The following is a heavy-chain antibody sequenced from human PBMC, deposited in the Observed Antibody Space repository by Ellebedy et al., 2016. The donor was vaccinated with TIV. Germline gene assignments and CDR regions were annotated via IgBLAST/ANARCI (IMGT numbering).Heavy chain of an antibody. CDR1: GFTFSNHW. V-gene: IGHV3-74*01. CDR3: ARGGGCGRGDCWAFDY. J-gene: IGHJ4*02. CDR2: IDTDGSST. Sequence: GESLKISCAASGFTFSNHWMHWVRHAPGKGLVWVSRIDTDGSSTTYADSVKGRFTISRDNAKNTLYLQMNSLRAEDTAVYYCARGGGCGRGDCWAFDYWGQGTLVTVSS. D-gene: IGHD2-21*02.